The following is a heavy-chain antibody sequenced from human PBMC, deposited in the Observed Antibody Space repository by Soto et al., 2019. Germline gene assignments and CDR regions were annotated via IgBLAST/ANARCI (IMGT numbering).Heavy chain of an antibody. CDR3: VRGGSYCGCDCFDY. V-gene: IGHV3-11*06. Sequence: QVQLVESGGGLVKPGGSLRLSCAASGFTFSDYYMSWIRQAPGKGLEWVSYISGSGTYTNYGDSVKGRFTISRDNANHSLYVQTNSLRAEDTAVYHCVRGGSYCGCDCFDYWGQGTLVTGSS. CDR1: GFTFSDYY. J-gene: IGHJ4*02. D-gene: IGHD2-21*02. CDR2: ISGSGTYT.